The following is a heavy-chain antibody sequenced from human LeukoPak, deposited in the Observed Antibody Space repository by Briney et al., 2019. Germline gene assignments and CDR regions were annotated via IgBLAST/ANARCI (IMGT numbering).Heavy chain of an antibody. D-gene: IGHD5-18*01. V-gene: IGHV1-2*02. J-gene: IGHJ4*02. CDR3: ARDLVDTAMWEFDY. CDR2: INPNSGGT. Sequence: VASVKVSCKASGYTFTSYGISWVRQAPGQGLEWMGWINPNSGGTNYAQKFQGRVTLTRDTSISTAYMELNRLRSDDTAVYYCARDLVDTAMWEFDYWGQGTLVTVSS. CDR1: GYTFTSYG.